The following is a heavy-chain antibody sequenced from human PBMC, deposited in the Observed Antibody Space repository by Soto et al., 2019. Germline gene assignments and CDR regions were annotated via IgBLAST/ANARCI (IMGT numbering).Heavy chain of an antibody. CDR3: ARLPKGIINRYYLDF. Sequence: PGESLKISCKGSGYTFTTFWIAWVRQMPGKGLEWMGIIYPGDSDTRYGPSFQGQVTISADKSINTAYLQWSSLRASDTALYFCARLPKGIINRYYLDFWGQGTPVTVSS. CDR2: IYPGDSDT. V-gene: IGHV5-51*01. D-gene: IGHD2-8*01. J-gene: IGHJ4*02. CDR1: GYTFTTFW.